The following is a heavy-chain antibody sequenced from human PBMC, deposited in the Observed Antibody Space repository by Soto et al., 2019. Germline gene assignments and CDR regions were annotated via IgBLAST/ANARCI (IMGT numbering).Heavy chain of an antibody. CDR1: GFTFSSYG. J-gene: IGHJ4*02. CDR3: ARDPSSSWYGTFDY. CDR2: IWYDGSNK. Sequence: QVQLVESGGGVVQPGRSLRLSCAASGFTFSSYGMHWVRQAPGKGLEWVAVIWYDGSNKYYADSVKGRFTISRDNSKNTLYLQMTSLRAEDTAVYYCARDPSSSWYGTFDYWGQGTLVTVSS. D-gene: IGHD6-13*01. V-gene: IGHV3-33*01.